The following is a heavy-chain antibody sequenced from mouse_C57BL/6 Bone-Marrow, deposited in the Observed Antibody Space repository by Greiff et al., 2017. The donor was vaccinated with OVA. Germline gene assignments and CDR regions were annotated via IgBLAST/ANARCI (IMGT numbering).Heavy chain of an antibody. CDR2: IRSKSNNYAT. Sequence: EVQGVESGGGLVQPKGSLKLSCAASGFSFNTSAMNWVRQAPGKGLEWVARIRSKSNNYATYYADSVKDRFTISRDDSESMLYLQMNNLKTEDTAMYYCVRPYYSNYGAMDYWGQGTSVTVSS. V-gene: IGHV10-1*01. CDR3: VRPYYSNYGAMDY. CDR1: GFSFNTSA. J-gene: IGHJ4*01. D-gene: IGHD2-5*01.